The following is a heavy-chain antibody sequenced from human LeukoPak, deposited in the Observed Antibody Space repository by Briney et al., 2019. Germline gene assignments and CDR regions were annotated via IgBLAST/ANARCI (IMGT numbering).Heavy chain of an antibody. Sequence: GGSLRLSCAASGFTFSSYAMGWVRQAPGKGLEWVSSISGNGGSTYYADSVKGRLTISRDNSKNTLYLQMNSLRAEDTALYFCAKDVVGATFDYWGQGTLVTVSS. J-gene: IGHJ4*02. V-gene: IGHV3-23*01. D-gene: IGHD1-26*01. CDR1: GFTFSSYA. CDR2: ISGNGGST. CDR3: AKDVVGATFDY.